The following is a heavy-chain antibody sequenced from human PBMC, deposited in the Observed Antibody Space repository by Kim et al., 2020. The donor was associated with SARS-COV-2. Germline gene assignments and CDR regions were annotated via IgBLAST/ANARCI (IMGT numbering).Heavy chain of an antibody. D-gene: IGHD3-3*01. CDR1: GFTFSSYA. CDR3: AKTQGRNPDTNVLRFLEWLPYPWFDP. Sequence: GGSLRLSCAASGFTFSSYAMSWVRQAPGKGLEWVSAISGSGGSTYYADSVKGRFTISRDNSKNTLYLQMNSLRAEDTAVYYCAKTQGRNPDTNVLRFLEWLPYPWFDPWGQGTLVTVSS. J-gene: IGHJ5*02. CDR2: ISGSGGST. V-gene: IGHV3-23*01.